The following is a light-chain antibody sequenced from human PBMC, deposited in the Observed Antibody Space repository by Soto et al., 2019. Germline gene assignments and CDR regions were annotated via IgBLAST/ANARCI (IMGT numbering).Light chain of an antibody. CDR2: DAS. CDR3: QQYNR. CDR1: QSISSW. J-gene: IGKJ3*01. Sequence: DIQMTQSPSTLSASVGDRVTITCRASQSISSWLAWYQQKPGKAPKLLIYDASSLESGVPSRFSGSGSGTEFTLTISSLQPDDFATYYGQQYNRVGPGTKVDIK. V-gene: IGKV1-5*01.